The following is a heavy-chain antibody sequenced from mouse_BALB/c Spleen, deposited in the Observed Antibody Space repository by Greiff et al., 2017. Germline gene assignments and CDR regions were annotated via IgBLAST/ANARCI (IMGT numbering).Heavy chain of an antibody. J-gene: IGHJ4*01. Sequence: DVKLQESGPGLVKPSQSLSLTCTVTGYSITSDYAWNWIRQFPGNQLEWMGYISYSGSTSYNPSLKSRISITRDTSKNQFFLQLNSVTTEDTATYYCARGLGLWDYWGQGTSVTVSS. D-gene: IGHD4-1*01. V-gene: IGHV3-2*02. CDR1: GYSITSDYA. CDR2: ISYSGST. CDR3: ARGLGLWDY.